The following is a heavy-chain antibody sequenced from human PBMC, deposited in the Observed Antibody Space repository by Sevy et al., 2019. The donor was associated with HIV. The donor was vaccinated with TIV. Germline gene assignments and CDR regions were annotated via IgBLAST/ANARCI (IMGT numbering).Heavy chain of an antibody. CDR1: GGSISSSSYY. Sequence: SETLSLTCTVSGGSISSSSYYWGWIRQPPGKGLEWIGSIYYSGSTYYNPSFKSRVTISVDTSKNQFSLKLSSVTAADTAEDYCATSSQGASYSNYRYYYGMDVWGQGTTVSVSS. CDR2: IYYSGST. CDR3: ATSSQGASYSNYRYYYGMDV. J-gene: IGHJ6*02. V-gene: IGHV4-39*01. D-gene: IGHD4-4*01.